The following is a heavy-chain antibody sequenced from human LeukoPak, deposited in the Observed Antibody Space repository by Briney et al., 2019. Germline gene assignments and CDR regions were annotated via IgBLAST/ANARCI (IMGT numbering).Heavy chain of an antibody. Sequence: GGSLRLSCAASGFAFSDYGMHWVRQAPGKGLEWVSSISSSSSYIYYADSVKGRFTISRDNAKNSLYLQMNSLRAEDTAVYYCARGRVHYYDSSGVDYWGQGTLVTVSS. CDR3: ARGRVHYYDSSGVDY. V-gene: IGHV3-21*01. D-gene: IGHD3-22*01. CDR2: ISSSSSYI. CDR1: GFAFSDYG. J-gene: IGHJ4*02.